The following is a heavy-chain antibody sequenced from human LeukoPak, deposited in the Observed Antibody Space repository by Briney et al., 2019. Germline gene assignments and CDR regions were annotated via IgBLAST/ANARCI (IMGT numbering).Heavy chain of an antibody. J-gene: IGHJ4*02. CDR3: AKEGNLLRYFFQGYYFDY. V-gene: IGHV3-30*02. CDR2: IWYGGSNK. Sequence: PGGSLRLSCAASGFTFSSYGMHWVRQAPGKGLEWVAVIWYGGSNKYYADSVKGRFTISRDNSKNTLYLQMNSLRAEDTAVYYCAKEGNLLRYFFQGYYFDYWGQGTLVTVSS. CDR1: GFTFSSYG. D-gene: IGHD3-9*01.